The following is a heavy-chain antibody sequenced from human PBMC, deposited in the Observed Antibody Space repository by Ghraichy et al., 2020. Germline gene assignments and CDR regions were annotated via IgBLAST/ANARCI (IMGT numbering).Heavy chain of an antibody. CDR1: GGSISSGDYY. CDR3: AREPSRVLRFLEWLPYYYYYGMDV. J-gene: IGHJ6*02. V-gene: IGHV4-30-4*01. Sequence: SQTLSLTCTVSGGSISSGDYYWSWIRQPPGKGLEWIGYIYYSGSTYYNPSLKSRVTISVDTSKNQFSLKLSSVTAADTAVYYCAREPSRVLRFLEWLPYYYYYGMDVWGQGTTVTVSS. CDR2: IYYSGST. D-gene: IGHD3-3*01.